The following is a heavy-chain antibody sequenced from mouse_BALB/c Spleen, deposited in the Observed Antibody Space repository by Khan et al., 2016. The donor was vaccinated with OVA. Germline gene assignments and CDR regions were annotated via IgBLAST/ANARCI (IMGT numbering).Heavy chain of an antibody. D-gene: IGHD2-4*01. Sequence: QIQLVQSGPELKKPGETVKISCKASGYTFTNYGMNWVKQAPRKGLKWIGWINTYTGDPTYADDFKGRFAFSLETSASTAYLQLNNLTYEDMATYFCTKAREYDYDEFAYWGQGNLVTGSA. J-gene: IGHJ3*01. CDR1: GYTFTNYG. V-gene: IGHV9-1*02. CDR3: TKAREYDYDEFAY. CDR2: INTYTGDP.